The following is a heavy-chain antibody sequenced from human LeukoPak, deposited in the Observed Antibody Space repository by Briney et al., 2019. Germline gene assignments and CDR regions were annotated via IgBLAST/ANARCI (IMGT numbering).Heavy chain of an antibody. J-gene: IGHJ4*02. Sequence: GGSLRLSCAASGFTFSRYWITWVRQAPGKGLEWVANIKQDESEKYYVDSVKGRFTISRDNSKNTLYLQMNSLRAEDTAVYYCARGASRNYYDSSGYRLLFDYWGQGTLVTVSS. V-gene: IGHV3-7*01. CDR2: IKQDESEK. CDR1: GFTFSRYW. D-gene: IGHD3-22*01. CDR3: ARGASRNYYDSSGYRLLFDY.